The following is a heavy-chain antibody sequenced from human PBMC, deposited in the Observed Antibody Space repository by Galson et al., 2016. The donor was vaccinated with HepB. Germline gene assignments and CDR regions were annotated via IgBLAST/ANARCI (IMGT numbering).Heavy chain of an antibody. D-gene: IGHD3-22*01. V-gene: IGHV3-30*18. CDR1: GFTFLSYG. Sequence: SLRLSCAASGFTFLSYGMHWVRQAPGKGLEWVAVISYDGSIKYYVDSVKGRFTISRDNSKNTLYLQMNSLRAEDTAVYYCAKDFTMIVVPYYYYGMDVWGRGTTVTVSS. CDR3: AKDFTMIVVPYYYYGMDV. J-gene: IGHJ6*02. CDR2: ISYDGSIK.